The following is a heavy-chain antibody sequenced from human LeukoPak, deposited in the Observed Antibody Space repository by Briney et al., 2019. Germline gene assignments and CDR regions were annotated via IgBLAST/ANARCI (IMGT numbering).Heavy chain of an antibody. J-gene: IGHJ4*02. CDR2: IIPILGTA. V-gene: IGHV1-69*05. D-gene: IGHD3-22*01. CDR1: GGTSSSYA. CDR3: ATQKDTYYYDSSGYSPLDY. Sequence: SVKVSCKASGGTSSSYAISWVRQAPGQGLEWMGRIIPILGTANYAQKFQGRVTITTDESTSTAYMELSSLRSEDTAVYYCATQKDTYYYDSSGYSPLDYWGQGTLVTVSS.